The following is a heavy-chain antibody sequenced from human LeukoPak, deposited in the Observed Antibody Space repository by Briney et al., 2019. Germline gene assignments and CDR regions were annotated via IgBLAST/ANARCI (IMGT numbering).Heavy chain of an antibody. D-gene: IGHD6-19*01. Sequence: GGSLRLSCAASGFTVSSNYMSWVRQAPGKGLEWVSIIYSGGSTFYADSVKGRFTISRDNSKNTLYLQMNSLRAEDTAVYYCARSPFSSGRAGRWFDYWGQGTLVTVSS. CDR1: GFTVSSNY. V-gene: IGHV3-53*05. J-gene: IGHJ4*02. CDR3: ARSPFSSGRAGRWFDY. CDR2: IYSGGST.